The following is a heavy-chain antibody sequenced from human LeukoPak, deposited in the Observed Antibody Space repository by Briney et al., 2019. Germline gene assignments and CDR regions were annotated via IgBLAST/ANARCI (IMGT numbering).Heavy chain of an antibody. Sequence: ASVKVSCKASGYIFTSYYMHWVRQAPGQGLEWMGIINPSGGSTSYAQKFQGRVTMTRGTSTSTVYMELSSLRSEDTAVYYCAMEAVVVTATDASFDYWGQGTLVTVSS. V-gene: IGHV1-46*01. CDR1: GYIFTSYY. CDR3: AMEAVVVTATDASFDY. J-gene: IGHJ4*02. D-gene: IGHD2-21*02. CDR2: INPSGGST.